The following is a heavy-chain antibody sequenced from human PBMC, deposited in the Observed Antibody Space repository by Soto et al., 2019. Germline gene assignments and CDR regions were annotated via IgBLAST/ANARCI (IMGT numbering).Heavy chain of an antibody. V-gene: IGHV3-72*01. J-gene: IGHJ6*04. CDR1: GFTLSDHY. CDR3: ARTPRGGNDFHV. D-gene: IGHD3-3*01. CDR2: TRDRAHSYTT. Sequence: GGSLRLSCAASGFTLSDHYVDWVRQAPGKGLEWVARTRDRAHSYTTEYASSVKGRFTISRDGSANSVFLQMNSLKTEDTAVYYCARTPRGGNDFHVWGEGTTVTVSS.